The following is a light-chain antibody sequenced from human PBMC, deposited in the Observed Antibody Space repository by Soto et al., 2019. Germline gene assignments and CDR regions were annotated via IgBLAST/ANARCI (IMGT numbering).Light chain of an antibody. CDR2: GAS. CDR3: QQYNNWPPWT. J-gene: IGKJ1*01. Sequence: EIVMTQSPATLSVSPGERATLSCRASQSVSSNLAWYQQKPGQAPRLHIYGASTRATGIPARLSGSGSGTDFTLPISSLQSEDFAVYYCQQYNNWPPWTFGQGTKVEIK. V-gene: IGKV3-15*01. CDR1: QSVSSN.